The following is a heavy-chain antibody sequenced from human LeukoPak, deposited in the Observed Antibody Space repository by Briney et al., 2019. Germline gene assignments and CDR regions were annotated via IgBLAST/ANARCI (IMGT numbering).Heavy chain of an antibody. CDR3: ARDRGGYCSSTSCSDFDP. CDR2: INPNSGGT. Sequence: GASVKVSCKASGYTFTGYYMHWVRQAPGQGLKWMGWINPNSGGTNYAQKFQGRVTMTRDTSISTAYMELSRLRSDDTAVYYCARDRGGYCSSTSCSDFDPWGQGTLVTVSS. V-gene: IGHV1-2*02. D-gene: IGHD2-2*03. CDR1: GYTFTGYY. J-gene: IGHJ5*02.